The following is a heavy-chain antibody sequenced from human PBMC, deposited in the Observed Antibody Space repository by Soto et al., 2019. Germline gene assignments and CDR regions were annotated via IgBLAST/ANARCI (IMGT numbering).Heavy chain of an antibody. J-gene: IGHJ5*02. CDR3: AKGGDSSSWKNWFDP. Sequence: EVQLLESGGGLVQPGGSLRLSCAASGFTFSHYAMTWVRQAPGKGLEWVSGISGSGSSIYYADSVKGRFTISRDNSKNTRYLQMNSLRAEDTAVYYCAKGGDSSSWKNWFDPWGQGTLVTVSS. CDR2: ISGSGSSI. V-gene: IGHV3-23*01. D-gene: IGHD6-13*01. CDR1: GFTFSHYA.